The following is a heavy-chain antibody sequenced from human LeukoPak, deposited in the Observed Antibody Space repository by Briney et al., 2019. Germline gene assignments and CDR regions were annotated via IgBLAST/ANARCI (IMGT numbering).Heavy chain of an antibody. D-gene: IGHD1-26*01. CDR3: AKSHLPNSYSGTYYCYY. CDR1: GFTFSSYG. V-gene: IGHV3-30*02. Sequence: GGSLRLSCAASGFTFSSYGMHWIRQAPAKGLEWLAFIRYDETKTFYGDSVKGRFTISRDNSKNTLYLQMNSLRAEDTAVYYCAKSHLPNSYSGTYYCYYWGQGTQVTVSS. J-gene: IGHJ4*02. CDR2: IRYDETKT.